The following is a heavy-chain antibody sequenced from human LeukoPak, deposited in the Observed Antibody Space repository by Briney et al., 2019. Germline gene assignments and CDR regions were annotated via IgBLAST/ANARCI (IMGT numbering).Heavy chain of an antibody. J-gene: IGHJ4*02. CDR2: INAGNGNT. CDR3: ARPCGGDCYGIDY. CDR1: GYTFTSYA. Sequence: ASVKVSCKASGYTFTSYAMHWVRQAPGQRLEWMGWINAGNGNTKYSQKFQGRVTITRDTSASTAYMELSSLRSEDTAVYYCARPCGGDCYGIDYWGQGTLVTVSS. V-gene: IGHV1-3*01. D-gene: IGHD2-21*02.